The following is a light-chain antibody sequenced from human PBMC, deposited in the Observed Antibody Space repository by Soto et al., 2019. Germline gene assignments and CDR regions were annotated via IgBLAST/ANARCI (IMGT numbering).Light chain of an antibody. V-gene: IGKV1-5*03. Sequence: DIQMTQSPSTLSASVGDRVTITCRASQSISSWLAWYQQRPGKAPKLLIYTASTLESGVPSRFSGRGSGTEFTLTISSLHPDDFAIYYCQQYKSHSGYTFGQGTKLEI. J-gene: IGKJ2*01. CDR2: TAS. CDR3: QQYKSHSGYT. CDR1: QSISSW.